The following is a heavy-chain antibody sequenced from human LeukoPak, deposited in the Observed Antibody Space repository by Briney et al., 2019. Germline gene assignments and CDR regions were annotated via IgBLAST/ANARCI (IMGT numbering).Heavy chain of an antibody. J-gene: IGHJ4*02. CDR3: VREYDDYTRWEDY. D-gene: IGHD4-17*01. Sequence: PGGSLRLSCEVSGFTFDSFGLSWVRQAPGKGPEWIAYISGSSVAIYYADSVKGRFTISRDNAKNSLYLQMNSLRAEDTAIYYCVREYDDYTRWEDYWGQGTLVTVSS. CDR2: ISGSSVAI. CDR1: GFTFDSFG. V-gene: IGHV3-48*03.